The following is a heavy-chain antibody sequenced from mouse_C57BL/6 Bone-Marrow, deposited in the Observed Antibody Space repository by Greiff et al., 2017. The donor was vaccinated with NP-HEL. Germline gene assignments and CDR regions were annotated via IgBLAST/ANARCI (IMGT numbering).Heavy chain of an antibody. D-gene: IGHD1-1*01. Sequence: EVKVEESGPGLVKPSQSLSLTCSVTGYSITSGYYWNWIRQFPGNKLEWMGYISYDGSNNYNPSLKNRISITRDTSKNQFFLKLNSVTTEDTATYYCARLITTVVATDAMDYWGQGTSVTVSS. J-gene: IGHJ4*01. CDR1: GYSITSGYY. CDR2: ISYDGSN. CDR3: ARLITTVVATDAMDY. V-gene: IGHV3-6*01.